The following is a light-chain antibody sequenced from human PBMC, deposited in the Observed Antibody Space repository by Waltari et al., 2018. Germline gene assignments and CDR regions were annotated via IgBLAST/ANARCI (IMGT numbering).Light chain of an antibody. CDR3: LVWHSTIDHQGV. J-gene: IGLJ2*01. CDR2: YDS. Sequence: SYVVTQSPSVSVAPGGTARITCGGDNIGSKSVHCSQQRPCQAPVLVISYDSDRPSGIPERFSGSNSGNTATLTISWVEAEDEADYYCLVWHSTIDHQGVFGGGTKLTVL. V-gene: IGLV3-21*04. CDR1: NIGSKS.